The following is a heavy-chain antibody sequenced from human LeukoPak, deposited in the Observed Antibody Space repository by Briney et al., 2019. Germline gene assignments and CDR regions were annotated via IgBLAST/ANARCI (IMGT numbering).Heavy chain of an antibody. V-gene: IGHV3-64D*09. D-gene: IGHD3-22*01. Sequence: PGGSLRLSCSASGFAFSGYVMYWARQAPGKGLQFVSAVTSNGLTTYYADSLKGRFIISRDNSKNTLTLQMSSLRPEDTAVYYCVSQYDYDTRGYYPFDYWGQGTLVTVSA. J-gene: IGHJ4*02. CDR3: VSQYDYDTRGYYPFDY. CDR1: GFAFSGYV. CDR2: VTSNGLTT.